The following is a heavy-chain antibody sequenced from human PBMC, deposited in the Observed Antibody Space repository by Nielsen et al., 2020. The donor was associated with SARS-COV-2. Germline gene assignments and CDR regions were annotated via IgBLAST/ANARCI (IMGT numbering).Heavy chain of an antibody. CDR2: ISSSSSYT. V-gene: IGHV3-11*05. D-gene: IGHD6-19*01. CDR1: GFTFSDYY. CDR3: ARDGDSSGWYGFDY. Sequence: GESLKISCAASGFTFSDYYMSWIRQAPGKGLEWVSYISSSSSYTNYADSVKGRFTISRDNAKNSLYLQMNSLRAEDTAVYYCARDGDSSGWYGFDYWGQGTLVTVSS. J-gene: IGHJ4*02.